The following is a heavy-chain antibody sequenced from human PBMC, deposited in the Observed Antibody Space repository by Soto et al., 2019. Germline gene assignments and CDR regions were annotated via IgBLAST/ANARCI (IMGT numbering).Heavy chain of an antibody. J-gene: IGHJ4*02. CDR1: GFTFISYS. Sequence: GGSLRLSCATSGFTFISYSISWVRHAPWKGLEWVSAISGSGGSTYYADSVKGRFTISRDNSKNTLYLQMNSLRAEDTAVYYCAKSRRSSGWYGEYFDYWGQRNLVTVSS. CDR3: AKSRRSSGWYGEYFDY. V-gene: IGHV3-23*01. CDR2: ISGSGGST. D-gene: IGHD6-19*01.